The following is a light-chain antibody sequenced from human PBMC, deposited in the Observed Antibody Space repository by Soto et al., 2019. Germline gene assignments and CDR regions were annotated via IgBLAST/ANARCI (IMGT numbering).Light chain of an antibody. J-gene: IGKJ5*01. CDR3: QQYNSYPIT. Sequence: IQMTQSPSTLSASVWDGVTITSLSSQNISVWLAWNQQIPGKAPKFLMYDASSLETGVPSGFSGSGSGTEFTLTIRSLQPEDFATYYCQQYNSYPITFGQGTRLEI. CDR2: DAS. CDR1: QNISVW. V-gene: IGKV1-5*01.